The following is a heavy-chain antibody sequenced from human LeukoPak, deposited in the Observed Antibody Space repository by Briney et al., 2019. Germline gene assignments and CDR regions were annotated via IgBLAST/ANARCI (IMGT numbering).Heavy chain of an antibody. Sequence: GGSLRLSCLVSGFTFSSYSMNWVRQAPGKGLEWVSSISSSSSYIYYADSVKGRFTISRDNSKNTLYLQMNSLRAEDTAVYYCAKDSAYDYVWGSYRYTEGPYFDYWGQGTLVTVSS. D-gene: IGHD3-16*02. V-gene: IGHV3-21*01. J-gene: IGHJ4*02. CDR2: ISSSSSYI. CDR3: AKDSAYDYVWGSYRYTEGPYFDY. CDR1: GFTFSSYS.